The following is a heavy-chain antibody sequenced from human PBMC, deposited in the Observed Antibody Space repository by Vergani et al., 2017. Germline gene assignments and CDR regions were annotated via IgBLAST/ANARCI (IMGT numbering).Heavy chain of an antibody. CDR3: ARLSRDYDYVWGSYSKNYYGMDV. CDR2: IKSKTDGGTT. Sequence: EVQLVESGGGLVTPGGSLRLSCAASGFTFSSYGMHWVRQAPGTGLEWVGRIKSKTDGGTTDYAAPVKGRFTISSDDSKNTRYLQMNSLRAEDTAVYYCARLSRDYDYVWGSYSKNYYGMDVWGQGTTVTVSS. V-gene: IGHV3-15*01. D-gene: IGHD3-16*01. CDR1: GFTFSSYG. J-gene: IGHJ6*02.